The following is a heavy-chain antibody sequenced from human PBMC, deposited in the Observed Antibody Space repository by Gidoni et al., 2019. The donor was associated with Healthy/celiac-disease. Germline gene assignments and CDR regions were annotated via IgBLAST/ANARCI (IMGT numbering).Heavy chain of an antibody. J-gene: IGHJ4*02. CDR2: IYYSGST. V-gene: IGHV4-39*01. D-gene: IGHD3-10*01. CDR3: ARRGITMVRGVIRMYFDY. Sequence: QLQLQESGPGLVKPSETLSLTCTVSGGSISSSSYYWGWIRQPPGKGLEWIGSIYYSGSTYYNPSLKSRVTISVDTSKNQFSLKLSSVTAADTAVYYCARRGITMVRGVIRMYFDYWGQGTLVTVSS. CDR1: GGSISSSSYY.